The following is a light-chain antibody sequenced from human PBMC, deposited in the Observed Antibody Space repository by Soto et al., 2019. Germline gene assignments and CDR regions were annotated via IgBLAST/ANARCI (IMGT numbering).Light chain of an antibody. CDR2: DAS. Sequence: EIVLTQSPATLSLSPGEGATVSCRASQSVSSHLAWYQQKRGQAPWLLIYDASSRASGIPARFSGRGSGTDFTLTISYLEPEDFAIYYCQQGGNWPLTFGQGTRLEIK. V-gene: IGKV3-11*01. CDR1: QSVSSH. CDR3: QQGGNWPLT. J-gene: IGKJ5*01.